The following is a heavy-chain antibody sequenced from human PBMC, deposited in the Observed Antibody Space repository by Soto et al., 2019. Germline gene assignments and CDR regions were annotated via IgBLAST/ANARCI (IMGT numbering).Heavy chain of an antibody. V-gene: IGHV4-59*01. CDR3: ARACSSTSCNWDY. CDR1: GGSISSYY. Sequence: SETLSLTCTVSGGSISSYYWSWIRQPPGKGLEWIGYIYYSGSTNYNPSLKSRVTISVDTSKNQLSLKLSSVTAADTAVYYCARACSSTSCNWDYGGQGTLVTVSS. D-gene: IGHD2-2*01. J-gene: IGHJ4*02. CDR2: IYYSGST.